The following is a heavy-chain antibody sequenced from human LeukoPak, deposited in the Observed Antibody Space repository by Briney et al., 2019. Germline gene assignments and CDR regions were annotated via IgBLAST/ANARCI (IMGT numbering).Heavy chain of an antibody. Sequence: GASVKVSCKASGYTFTGYYMHWVRQAPGQGLEWMGRIIPILGIANYAQKFQGRVTITADKSTSTAYMELSSLRSEDTAVYYCARKVKWDHDAFDIWGQGTMVTVSS. D-gene: IGHD1-26*01. V-gene: IGHV1-69*02. CDR1: GYTFTGYY. CDR3: ARKVKWDHDAFDI. CDR2: IIPILGIA. J-gene: IGHJ3*02.